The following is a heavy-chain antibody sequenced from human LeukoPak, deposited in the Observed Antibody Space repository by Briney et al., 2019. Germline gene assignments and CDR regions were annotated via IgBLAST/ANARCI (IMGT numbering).Heavy chain of an antibody. D-gene: IGHD3-10*01. CDR3: ARSVGSRYYGSGRGYYYYSMDV. CDR2: IIPILGIA. J-gene: IGHJ6*02. Sequence: GASVKVSCKASGGTFSSYAISWVRQAPGQGLEWMGRIIPILGIANYAQKFQGRVTITADKSTSTAYMELSSLRSEDTAVYYCARSVGSRYYGSGRGYYYYSMDVWGQGTTVTVSS. V-gene: IGHV1-69*04. CDR1: GGTFSSYA.